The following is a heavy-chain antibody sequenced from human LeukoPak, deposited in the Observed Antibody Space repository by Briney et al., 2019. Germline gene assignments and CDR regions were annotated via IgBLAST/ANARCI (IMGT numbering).Heavy chain of an antibody. Sequence: SETLSLTCTVSGGPISSYYWSWIRQSPGKGLEWIGYIYYSGSTNYNPSLKSRVTISVETSKNEFSLKLRSVTAADTAVYYCARVTGYRIEDYFDYWGQGTLVTVSS. CDR2: IYYSGST. V-gene: IGHV4-59*01. D-gene: IGHD6-13*01. CDR3: ARVTGYRIEDYFDY. J-gene: IGHJ4*02. CDR1: GGPISSYY.